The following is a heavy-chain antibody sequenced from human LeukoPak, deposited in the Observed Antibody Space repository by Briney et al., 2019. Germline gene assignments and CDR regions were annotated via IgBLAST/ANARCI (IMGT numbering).Heavy chain of an antibody. V-gene: IGHV4-39*07. D-gene: IGHD5-18*01. Sequence: SETLSLTCTVSGGSISNSGYYWAWIRQPPGKGLDWIGSIYYSGSTYYNSSLKSRVTISEDTSKNQFSVKLSSVTAADSAVYYCARGSIGGYTYGGAFDIWGQGTMVTVSS. J-gene: IGHJ3*02. CDR3: ARGSIGGYTYGGAFDI. CDR2: IYYSGST. CDR1: GGSISNSGYY.